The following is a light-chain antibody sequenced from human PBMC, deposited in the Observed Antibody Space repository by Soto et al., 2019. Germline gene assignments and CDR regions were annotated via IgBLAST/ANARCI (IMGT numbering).Light chain of an antibody. V-gene: IGKV1-5*01. Sequence: DIQMTQSPSSLSASVGERVTITCRASESISSWLAWYQQRPGKAPKLLISGASMLESDVPSRFSGSGSGTDFTLTVTSLQPDDFGTYYCQQYDSFPWTFGQGTKVEIK. CDR1: ESISSW. CDR3: QQYDSFPWT. J-gene: IGKJ1*01. CDR2: GAS.